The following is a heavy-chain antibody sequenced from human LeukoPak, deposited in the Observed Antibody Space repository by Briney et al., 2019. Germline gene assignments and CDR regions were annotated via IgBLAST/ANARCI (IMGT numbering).Heavy chain of an antibody. Sequence: ASVKVSCKASGYTFTGYYMHWVRQAPGQGLEWMGWINPNSGGTNYAQKFQGRVTMTRDTSISTAYMELSRLRSDDTAVYYCASAPVPYYYGSGSYYYRDYWGQGTLVTVSS. CDR2: INPNSGGT. V-gene: IGHV1-2*02. CDR1: GYTFTGYY. J-gene: IGHJ4*02. CDR3: ASAPVPYYYGSGSYYYRDY. D-gene: IGHD3-10*01.